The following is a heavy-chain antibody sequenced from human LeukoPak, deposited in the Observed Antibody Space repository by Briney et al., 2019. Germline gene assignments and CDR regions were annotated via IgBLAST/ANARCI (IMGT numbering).Heavy chain of an antibody. J-gene: IGHJ6*02. D-gene: IGHD6-6*01. CDR2: INPNSGGT. CDR1: GYTFTGYY. V-gene: IGHV1-2*02. CDR3: ARSPTPKAYSSSFGFYGYYYYGMDV. Sequence: ASVKVSCKASGYTFTGYYMHWVRQAPGQGLEWMGWINPNSGGTNYAQKFQGRVTMTRDTSISTAYMELNRLRSDDTAVYYCARSPTPKAYSSSFGFYGYYYYGMDVWGQGTTVTVSS.